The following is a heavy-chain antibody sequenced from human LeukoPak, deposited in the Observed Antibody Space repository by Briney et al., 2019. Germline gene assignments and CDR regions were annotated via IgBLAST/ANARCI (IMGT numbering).Heavy chain of an antibody. V-gene: IGHV3-30*04. CDR2: ISYDGSNN. Sequence: GGSLRLSCVASGFTFSSYAMRWVRQAPGKGLEWVAVISYDGSNNYPADTVKGRFTISRDNSKSTLYLQMNSLRAENTAVYYCAGEPYYYDSSGSYYFDYWGQGTLVTVSS. CDR3: AGEPYYYDSSGSYYFDY. D-gene: IGHD3-22*01. J-gene: IGHJ4*02. CDR1: GFTFSSYA.